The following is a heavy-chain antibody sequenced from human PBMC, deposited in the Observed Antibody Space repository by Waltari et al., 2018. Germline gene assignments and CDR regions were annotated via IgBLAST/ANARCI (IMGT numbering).Heavy chain of an antibody. CDR3: ARGERMSSGIDY. CDR1: GGSFSGYY. D-gene: IGHD6-19*01. Sequence: QVQLQQWGAGLLKPSETLSLTCAVYGGSFSGYYWSWIRQPPGKGLEWIGEINHSGSTNYNPSLKSRVTISVDTSKNQFSLKLSSVTAADTAGYYCARGERMSSGIDYWGQGTLVTVSS. CDR2: INHSGST. V-gene: IGHV4-34*01. J-gene: IGHJ4*02.